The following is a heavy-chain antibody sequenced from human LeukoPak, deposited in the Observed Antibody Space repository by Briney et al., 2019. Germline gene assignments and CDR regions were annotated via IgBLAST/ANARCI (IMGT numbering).Heavy chain of an antibody. CDR3: ASSPYCVSGGSCSLFDY. CDR2: ISAYNGNT. V-gene: IGHV1-18*01. J-gene: IGHJ4*02. CDR1: GYTFTSYG. D-gene: IGHD2-15*01. Sequence: PVASVKVSCKASGYTFTSYGISWVRQAPGQGLEWMGWISAYNGNTNYAQKLQGRVTMTTDTSTSTAYMELRSLRSDDTAVYYCASSPYCVSGGSCSLFDYWGQGTLVTVSS.